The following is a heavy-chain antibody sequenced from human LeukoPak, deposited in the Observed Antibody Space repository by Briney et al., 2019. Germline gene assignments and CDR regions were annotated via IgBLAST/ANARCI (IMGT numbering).Heavy chain of an antibody. CDR1: GFTFSSYG. CDR3: AKDRTVLLWFGELGGMDV. J-gene: IGHJ6*02. Sequence: PGGSLRLSCAASGFTFSSYGMHWVRQAPGKGLEWVAVISYDGSNKYYADSVKGRFTISRDNSKNTLYLQMNSLRAEDTAVYYCAKDRTVLLWFGELGGMDVWGQGTTVTVSS. V-gene: IGHV3-30*18. CDR2: ISYDGSNK. D-gene: IGHD3-10*01.